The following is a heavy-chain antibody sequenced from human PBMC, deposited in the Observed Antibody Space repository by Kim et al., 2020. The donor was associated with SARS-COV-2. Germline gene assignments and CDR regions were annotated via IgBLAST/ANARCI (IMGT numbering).Heavy chain of an antibody. Sequence: ASVKVSCKASGYTFTSYAMHWVRQAPGQRLEWMGWINAGNGNTKYSQKFQGRVTITRDTSASTAYMELSSLRSEDTAVYYCARAPGYSSGWYGKTEPLFDYWGQGTLVTVSS. J-gene: IGHJ4*02. D-gene: IGHD6-19*01. CDR1: GYTFTSYA. CDR3: ARAPGYSSGWYGKTEPLFDY. V-gene: IGHV1-3*01. CDR2: INAGNGNT.